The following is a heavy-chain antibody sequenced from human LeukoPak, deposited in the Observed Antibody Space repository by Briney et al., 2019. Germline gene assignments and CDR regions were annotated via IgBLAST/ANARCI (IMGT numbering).Heavy chain of an antibody. CDR2: IYYSGST. V-gene: IGHV4-59*01. D-gene: IGHD6-6*01. J-gene: IGHJ4*02. CDR1: GGSISSYY. Sequence: SETLSLTCTVSGGSISSYYWSWIRQPPGKGLEWIGYIYYSGSTNYNPSLKSRVTISVDTSKNQFSLKLSSVTAADTAVYYCARAEGLAARDYWGQGTLVTVSS. CDR3: ARAEGLAARDY.